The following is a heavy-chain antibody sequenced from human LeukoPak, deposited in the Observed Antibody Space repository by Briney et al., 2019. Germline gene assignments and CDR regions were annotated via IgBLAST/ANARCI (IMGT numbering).Heavy chain of an antibody. V-gene: IGHV4-59*10. CDR2: IYTSGST. Sequence: SETLSLTCAVYGGSFCGYDWSWIRQPAGKGLEWIGRIYTSGSTNYNPSLKSRVTMSVDTSKNQFSLKLSSVTAADTAVYYCARAARRSSNLYYFDYWGQGTLVTVSS. D-gene: IGHD6-6*01. J-gene: IGHJ4*02. CDR1: GGSFCGYD. CDR3: ARAARRSSNLYYFDY.